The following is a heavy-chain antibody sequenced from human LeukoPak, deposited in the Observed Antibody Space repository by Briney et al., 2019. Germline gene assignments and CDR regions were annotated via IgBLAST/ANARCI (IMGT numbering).Heavy chain of an antibody. CDR2: IKHDGSGR. CDR3: ARDGYNSGFDY. V-gene: IGHV3-7*01. J-gene: IGHJ4*02. D-gene: IGHD5-24*01. CDR1: GFTFSSYW. Sequence: GGSLRLSCAASGFTFSSYWMSWVRQAPGKGLEWVANIKHDGSGRYYVDSAKGRFTISRDNAKNSLDLQMNSLRAEDTSVYSCARDGYNSGFDYWGQGTLVTVSS.